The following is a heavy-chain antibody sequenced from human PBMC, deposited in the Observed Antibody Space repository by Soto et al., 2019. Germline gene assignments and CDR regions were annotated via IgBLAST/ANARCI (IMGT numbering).Heavy chain of an antibody. CDR1: GGSFSGYY. CDR3: ARGWRRSNFYY. D-gene: IGHD6-6*01. CDR2: INHSGST. Sequence: PSETLSLTCAVYGGSFSGYYWSWIRQPPGKGLEWIGEINHSGSTNYNPSLKSRVTISVDTSKNQFSLKLSSVTAADTAVYYCARGWRRSNFYYWGQGTLVTVSS. V-gene: IGHV4-34*01. J-gene: IGHJ4*02.